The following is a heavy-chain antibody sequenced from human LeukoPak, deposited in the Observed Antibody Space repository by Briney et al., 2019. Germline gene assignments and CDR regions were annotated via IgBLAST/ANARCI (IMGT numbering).Heavy chain of an antibody. CDR3: VRAPPNWGFDY. CDR2: MSPNSGDT. Sequence: ASVKVSCKASGYTFTTHDINWVRQATGQGLEWLGWMSPNSGDTGYAQKFQGRVTMTSDSSISTAYMELSSLRSEDTAIYYCVRAPPNWGFDYWGQGTLVTVSS. D-gene: IGHD7-27*01. CDR1: GYTFTTHD. J-gene: IGHJ4*02. V-gene: IGHV1-8*01.